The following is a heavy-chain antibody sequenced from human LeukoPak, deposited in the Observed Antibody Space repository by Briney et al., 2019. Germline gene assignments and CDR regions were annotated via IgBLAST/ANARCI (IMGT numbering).Heavy chain of an antibody. Sequence: SETLSLTCTVSGGSLSSSSYYWGWIRQPPGTGLEWIGSIYYSGSTYYNPSLKSRVTISVDTSKNQFSLKLSSVAAADTAVYYCARVGIAAAGIDYWGQGTLVTVSS. J-gene: IGHJ4*02. D-gene: IGHD6-13*01. CDR3: ARVGIAAAGIDY. CDR2: IYYSGST. V-gene: IGHV4-39*07. CDR1: GGSLSSSSYY.